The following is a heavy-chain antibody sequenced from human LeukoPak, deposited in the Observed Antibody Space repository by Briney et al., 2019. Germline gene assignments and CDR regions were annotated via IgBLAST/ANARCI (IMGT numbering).Heavy chain of an antibody. V-gene: IGHV2-70*11. J-gene: IGHJ4*02. CDR3: VRSSALTKGASDY. Sequence: SGPTLVNPTQTLTLTCTFSGFSLSTSGMCENWIRQPPGKALEWLARIDWDDDEYYSTSLKTRLTISKDTSKNQVVLTMTNMDPVDTATYYCVRSSALTKGASDYWGQGSLVTVSS. D-gene: IGHD4/OR15-4a*01. CDR2: IDWDDDE. CDR1: GFSLSTSGMC.